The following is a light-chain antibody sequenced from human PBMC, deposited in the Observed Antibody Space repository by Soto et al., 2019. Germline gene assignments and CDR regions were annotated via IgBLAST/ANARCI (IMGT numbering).Light chain of an antibody. CDR3: QQYDNLPPLT. J-gene: IGKJ4*01. CDR2: DAS. CDR1: QDISNY. Sequence: DIQMTQSPSSLSASVGDRVTITCQASQDISNYLNWYQQKPGKAPKLLIYDASNLETGVPSRFSGSVSGTDFTFTISILQPEDIATYYCQQYDNLPPLTFGGGTKVEIK. V-gene: IGKV1-33*01.